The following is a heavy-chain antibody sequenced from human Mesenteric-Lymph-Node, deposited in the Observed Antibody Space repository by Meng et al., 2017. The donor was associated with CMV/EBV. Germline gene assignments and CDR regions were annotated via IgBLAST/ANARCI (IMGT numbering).Heavy chain of an antibody. CDR2: ISWNSNSI. V-gene: IGHV3-9*01. J-gene: IGHJ4*02. CDR3: AKGGGSYYSFDY. D-gene: IGHD1-26*01. Sequence: SLKISCAASGFTFDNYAMHWVRQAPGKGLEWVSGISWNSNSIGYADSVKGRFTISRDNSKNTLYLQMNSLRAEDTAVYYCAKGGGSYYSFDYWGQGTLVTVSS. CDR1: GFTFDNYA.